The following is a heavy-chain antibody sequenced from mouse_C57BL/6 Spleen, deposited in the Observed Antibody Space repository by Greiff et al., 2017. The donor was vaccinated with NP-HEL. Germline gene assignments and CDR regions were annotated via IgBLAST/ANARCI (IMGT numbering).Heavy chain of an antibody. CDR1: GYAFTNYL. CDR3: ARKDYGSLY. D-gene: IGHD1-1*01. CDR2: INPGSGGT. Sequence: QVQLQQSGAELVRPGTSVKVSCKASGYAFTNYLIEWVKQRPGQGLEWIGVINPGSGGTNYNEKFKGKATLTADKSSSTAHMQLSSLTSEDSAVYFCARKDYGSLYWGQGTTLTVSS. V-gene: IGHV1-54*01. J-gene: IGHJ2*01.